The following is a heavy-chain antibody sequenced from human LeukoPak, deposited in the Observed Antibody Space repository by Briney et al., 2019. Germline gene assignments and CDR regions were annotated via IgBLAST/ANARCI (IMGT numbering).Heavy chain of an antibody. V-gene: IGHV4-34*01. Sequence: SETLSLTCAVYGGSFSGYYWSWIRQPPGKGLEWIGEINHSGSTNYNPSLKSRVTISVDTSKNQFSLKLSPVTAADTAVYYCATLIDDYVWGSYRYRDYFDYWGQGTLVTVSS. J-gene: IGHJ4*02. D-gene: IGHD3-16*02. CDR2: INHSGST. CDR3: ATLIDDYVWGSYRYRDYFDY. CDR1: GGSFSGYY.